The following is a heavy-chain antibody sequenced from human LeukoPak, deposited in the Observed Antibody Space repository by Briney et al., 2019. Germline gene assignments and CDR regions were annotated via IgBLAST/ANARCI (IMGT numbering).Heavy chain of an antibody. V-gene: IGHV3-23*01. D-gene: IGHD3-10*01. CDR1: GFPFSSYA. CDR2: ISGSGGST. Sequence: GASLRLSCAASGFPFSSYAMSWVRPAPGKGLEWVSAISGSGGSTYYADSVKGRFTISRDNSKNTLYLQMNSLRAEDTAVYYCAKSYGSGSYYAFDIWGQGTMVTVSS. J-gene: IGHJ3*02. CDR3: AKSYGSGSYYAFDI.